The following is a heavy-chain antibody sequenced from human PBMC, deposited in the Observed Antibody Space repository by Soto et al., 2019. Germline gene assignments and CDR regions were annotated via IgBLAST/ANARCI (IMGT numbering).Heavy chain of an antibody. D-gene: IGHD2-2*01. Sequence: QVQLVQSGAEVKKPGAPVKVSCKASGYTFTSYGISWVRQAPGQGLEWMGWISAYNGNTNYAQKLQGRVTMTTDTSTSTAYMELRSLTSDDTAVYYCARDRCISSSCYFMADYWGQGTLVTVSS. CDR2: ISAYNGNT. CDR3: ARDRCISSSCYFMADY. J-gene: IGHJ4*02. CDR1: GYTFTSYG. V-gene: IGHV1-18*01.